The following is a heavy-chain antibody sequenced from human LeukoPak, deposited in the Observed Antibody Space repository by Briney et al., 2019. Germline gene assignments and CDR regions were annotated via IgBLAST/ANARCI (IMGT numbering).Heavy chain of an antibody. J-gene: IGHJ4*02. V-gene: IGHV4-38-2*02. CDR2: IYHSGST. Sequence: SETLSLTCTVSGYSISSGYYWGWIRQPPGKGLEWIGSIYHSGSTYYNPSLKSRVTISVDTSKNQFSLKLSSVTAADTAVYYCARGEGYGSGSSFDYWGQGTLVTVSS. D-gene: IGHD3-10*01. CDR1: GYSISSGYY. CDR3: ARGEGYGSGSSFDY.